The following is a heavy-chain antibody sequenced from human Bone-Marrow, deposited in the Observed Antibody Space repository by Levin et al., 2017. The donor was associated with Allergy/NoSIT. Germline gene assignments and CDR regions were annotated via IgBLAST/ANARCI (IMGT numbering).Heavy chain of an antibody. Sequence: SETLSLTCTVSGGSISSGRYYWSWIRQHPGRGLEWIGFIYYSGSAYYNASLKSRVTISVDTSNNLFSLTLSSVTAADTAVYYCARATTYFGSSLYYYFMDVWGKGTTVTVSS. CDR3: ARATTYFGSSLYYYFMDV. D-gene: IGHD6-13*01. CDR2: IYYSGSA. J-gene: IGHJ6*03. CDR1: GGSISSGRYY. V-gene: IGHV4-31*03.